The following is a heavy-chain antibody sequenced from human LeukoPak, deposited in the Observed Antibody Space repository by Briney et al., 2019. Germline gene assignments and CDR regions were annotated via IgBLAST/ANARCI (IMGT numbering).Heavy chain of an antibody. CDR1: GYTFTGYY. J-gene: IGHJ4*02. CDR3: ASSMIVAEIIGY. Sequence: GASVKVSCKASGYTFTGYYMHWVRQAPGQGLEWIGWINPNSGGTNYAQKFQGRVTMTRDTSISTAYMELNRLRSDDTAVYYCASSMIVAEIIGYWGQGTLVTVSS. V-gene: IGHV1-2*02. D-gene: IGHD3-22*01. CDR2: INPNSGGT.